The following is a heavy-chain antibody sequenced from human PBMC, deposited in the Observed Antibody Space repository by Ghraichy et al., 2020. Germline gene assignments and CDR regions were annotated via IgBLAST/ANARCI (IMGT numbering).Heavy chain of an antibody. Sequence: GSLRLSCAAYGGSFNDYSWTWIRQPPGKGLEWIGEISRGGGAIYNPSLKGRATISIDTSKSQFSLELTSVTAADTAMYYCSRGGADWGQGALVTVSS. V-gene: IGHV4-34*01. CDR1: GGSFNDYS. CDR3: SRGGAD. D-gene: IGHD3-10*01. J-gene: IGHJ4*02. CDR2: ISRGGGA.